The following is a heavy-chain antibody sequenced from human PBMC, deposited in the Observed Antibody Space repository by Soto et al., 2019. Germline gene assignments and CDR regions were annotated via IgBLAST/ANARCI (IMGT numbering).Heavy chain of an antibody. D-gene: IGHD2-21*01. CDR3: AARDCHNFRAPSGGAFDS. Sequence: SVKVSCKASGFTFTSSAVQWVRQARGQRLGWIGWIVVGSGNTNYAQKFQERVTITRDMSTSTAYMELSSLRSEDTAVYYCAARDCHNFRAPSGGAFDSWGQGSMVPVS. J-gene: IGHJ3*02. CDR1: GFTFTSSA. V-gene: IGHV1-58*01. CDR2: IVVGSGNT.